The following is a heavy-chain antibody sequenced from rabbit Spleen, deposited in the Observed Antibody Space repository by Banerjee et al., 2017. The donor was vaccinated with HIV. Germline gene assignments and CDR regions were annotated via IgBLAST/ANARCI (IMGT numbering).Heavy chain of an antibody. Sequence: QEQLVESGGGLVQPEGSLTLTCKASGFDFSRGYDMCWVRQAPGKGPEFIACIYNGDGTTYYASWVNGRFTVSRTSSTTVTLQMTSLTAADRATYFCARDLAGVTGWNFYLWGQGTLVTVS. J-gene: IGHJ4*01. CDR3: ARDLAGVTGWNFYL. CDR2: IYNGDGTT. CDR1: GFDFSRGYD. D-gene: IGHD4-1*01. V-gene: IGHV1S47*01.